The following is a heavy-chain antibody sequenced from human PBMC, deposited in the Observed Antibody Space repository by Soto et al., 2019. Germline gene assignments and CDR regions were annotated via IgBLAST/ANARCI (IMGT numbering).Heavy chain of an antibody. CDR3: ARDRGYSNYPSYYYYYYGMDV. CDR2: IIPIFGTA. D-gene: IGHD4-4*01. J-gene: IGHJ6*02. Sequence: ASVKVSFKASGGTFSSYAISWVRQAPGQGLEWMGGIIPIFGTANYAQKFQGRVTITADKSTSTAYMELSSLRSEDTAVYYCARDRGYSNYPSYYYYYYGMDVWGQGTTVTVSS. V-gene: IGHV1-69*06. CDR1: GGTFSSYA.